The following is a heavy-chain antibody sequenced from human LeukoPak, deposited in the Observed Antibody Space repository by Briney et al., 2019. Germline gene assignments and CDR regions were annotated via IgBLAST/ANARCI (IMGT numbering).Heavy chain of an antibody. CDR2: ISRGSNYI. D-gene: IGHD3-3*01. Sequence: NAGGSLRLSCAASGFTFSSYSMNWVRQAPGKGLEWVSSISRGSNYIYYADSVKGRFTISRDNAKNSLYQQMNSLRAEDTAVYYRARDHFDDFWSGYYYGMDVWGQGTTVTVSS. V-gene: IGHV3-21*01. CDR3: ARDHFDDFWSGYYYGMDV. CDR1: GFTFSSYS. J-gene: IGHJ6*02.